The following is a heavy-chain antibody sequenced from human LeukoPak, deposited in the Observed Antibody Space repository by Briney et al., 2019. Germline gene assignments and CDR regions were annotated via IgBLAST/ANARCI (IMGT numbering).Heavy chain of an antibody. V-gene: IGHV3-66*01. J-gene: IGHJ4*02. CDR2: FYIGGST. CDR3: VTYQLLLYGFDY. D-gene: IGHD2-2*01. Sequence: GGSLRLSCVLAGFTVISNYISWVRHAPGKWLELGSMFYIGGSTFYADSGKGSFTIARDSSKNTLYLQMNSLRAEDTAVYYCVTYQLLLYGFDYWGQGTLVTVSS. CDR1: GFTVISNY.